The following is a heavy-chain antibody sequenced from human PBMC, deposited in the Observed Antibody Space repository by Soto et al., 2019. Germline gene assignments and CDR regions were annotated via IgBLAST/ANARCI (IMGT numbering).Heavy chain of an antibody. CDR1: GFSLSSTGVG. CDR2: IYWNDDK. V-gene: IGHV2-5*01. CDR3: AHRPDDGGYFDY. Sequence: SGPTLVNPTQTLTLTCSFSGFSLSSTGVGVGWIRQPPGKALEWVALIYWNDDKRYSPSLKSRLTITKGTSKNQVILTVTNTDPVDTATYYCAHRPDDGGYFDYWGQGALVTVSS. J-gene: IGHJ4*02. D-gene: IGHD3-22*01.